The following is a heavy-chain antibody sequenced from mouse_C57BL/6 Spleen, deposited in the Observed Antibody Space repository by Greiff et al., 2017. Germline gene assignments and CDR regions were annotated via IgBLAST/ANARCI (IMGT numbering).Heavy chain of an antibody. CDR2: IYPGDGDT. Sequence: VQLKESGPELVKPGASVKISCKASGYAFSSSWMNWVKQRPGKGLEWIGRIYPGDGDTNYNGKFKGKATLTADKSSSTAYMQLSSLTSEDSAVYFCAREGYYGRGYFDYWGQGTTLTVSS. CDR3: AREGYYGRGYFDY. D-gene: IGHD1-1*01. CDR1: GYAFSSSW. J-gene: IGHJ2*01. V-gene: IGHV1-82*01.